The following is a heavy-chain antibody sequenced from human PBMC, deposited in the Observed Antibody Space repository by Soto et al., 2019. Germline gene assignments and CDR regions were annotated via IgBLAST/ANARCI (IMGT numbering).Heavy chain of an antibody. Sequence: GASVKVSSKDCGGSFSCYAIRWVRQAPGQGLEWMGGIIPIFGTANYAQKFQGRVTITADESTGTAYMELSSLRSEDTAVYYCARFRGRPGGDYYYYGMDVWGQGTTVTVSS. D-gene: IGHD2-21*01. CDR2: IIPIFGTA. J-gene: IGHJ6*02. V-gene: IGHV1-69*13. CDR1: GGSFSCYA. CDR3: ARFRGRPGGDYYYYGMDV.